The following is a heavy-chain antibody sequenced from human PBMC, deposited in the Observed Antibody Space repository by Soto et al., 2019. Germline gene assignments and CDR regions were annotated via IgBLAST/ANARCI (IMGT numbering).Heavy chain of an antibody. J-gene: IGHJ4*02. V-gene: IGHV3-48*02. Sequence: GGSLRLSCAASGFPFSTYDMNWVRQAPGRGLEWVSYISSSGSTEFYADSVQGRFTISRDNAKNSLYLQMDSLRDEDTAVYYCARTREDCGGDCYFDYWGQGTLVTVSS. D-gene: IGHD2-21*02. CDR1: GFPFSTYD. CDR3: ARTREDCGGDCYFDY. CDR2: ISSSGSTE.